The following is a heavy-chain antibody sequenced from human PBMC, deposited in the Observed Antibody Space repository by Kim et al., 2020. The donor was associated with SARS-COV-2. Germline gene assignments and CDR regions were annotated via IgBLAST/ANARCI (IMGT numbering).Heavy chain of an antibody. V-gene: IGHV3-9*01. CDR1: GFTFDDYA. J-gene: IGHJ5*02. CDR2: ISWNSGSI. Sequence: GGSLRLSCAASGFTFDDYAMHWVRQAPGKGLEWVSGISWNSGSIGYADSVKGRFTISRDNAKNSLYLQMNSLRAEDTALYYCAKARGWYGWFDPWGQGTLVTVSS. CDR3: AKARGWYGWFDP. D-gene: IGHD6-19*01.